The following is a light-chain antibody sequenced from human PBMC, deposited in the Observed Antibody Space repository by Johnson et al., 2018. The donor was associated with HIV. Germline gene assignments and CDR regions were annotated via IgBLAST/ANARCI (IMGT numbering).Light chain of an antibody. CDR3: GTWDSSLSQGV. CDR1: SSNIGSNY. J-gene: IGLJ1*01. Sequence: QSVLTQPPSVSAAPGQKVTISCSGSSSNIGSNYVSWYQQLPGTAPKLLIYENNKRPSGIPDRFSGSKSGTSDTLGITGLQTGDEADYYCGTWDSSLSQGVFGTGTKVTVL. CDR2: ENN. V-gene: IGLV1-51*02.